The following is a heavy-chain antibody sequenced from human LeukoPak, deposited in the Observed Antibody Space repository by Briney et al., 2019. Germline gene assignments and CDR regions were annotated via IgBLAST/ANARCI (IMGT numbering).Heavy chain of an antibody. V-gene: IGHV4-61*01. D-gene: IGHD3-10*01. CDR1: GDSITSGSYF. J-gene: IGHJ4*02. CDR2: ISYSGST. CDR3: ARAGFGLAPHRGTPFDY. Sequence: PSETLSLTCTVSGDSITSGSYFWSWIRQPPGKGLEWIGYISYSGSTNYNPSLKSRVTISVDTSKSQFSLNLSSVTAADTAVYYCARAGFGLAPHRGTPFDYWGQGTLVTVPS.